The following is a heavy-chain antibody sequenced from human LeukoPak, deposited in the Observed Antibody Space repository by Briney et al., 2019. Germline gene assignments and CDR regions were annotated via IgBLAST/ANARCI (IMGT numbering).Heavy chain of an antibody. CDR2: ISGSGGST. CDR3: AKPLNYYGSGSSDY. D-gene: IGHD3-10*01. V-gene: IGHV3-23*01. J-gene: IGHJ4*02. CDR1: GFTFSSYA. Sequence: GGSLRLSCAASGFTFSSYAMSWVRQAPGKGLEWVSAISGSGGSTYYADSVKGRFTISRDNSKNTLYLQMNSLRAEDTAVYYCAKPLNYYGSGSSDYWGQGTLVTVSS.